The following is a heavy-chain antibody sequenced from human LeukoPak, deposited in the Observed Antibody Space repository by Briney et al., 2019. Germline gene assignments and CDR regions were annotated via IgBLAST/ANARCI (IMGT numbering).Heavy chain of an antibody. V-gene: IGHV4-61*08. CDR2: MHYSGST. CDR3: ATIYYDVLTTYYDYFNY. D-gene: IGHD3-9*01. CDR1: GASVSTGGYY. J-gene: IGHJ4*02. Sequence: SETLSLTCTVSGASVSTGGYYWNWIRQPPGKGPEWIGYMHYSGSTNYNPSLKSRVTISVDTSKNQFSLKLTSITSADTAVYYCATIYYDVLTTYYDYFNYWGQGTPVTVSS.